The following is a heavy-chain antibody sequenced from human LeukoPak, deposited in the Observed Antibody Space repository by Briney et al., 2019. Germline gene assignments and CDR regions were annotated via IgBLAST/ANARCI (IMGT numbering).Heavy chain of an antibody. CDR1: GGSISSRSHY. J-gene: IGHJ6*03. CDR2: VYYSGTT. V-gene: IGHV4-39*07. CDR3: ARLTTDDFWSGYYYYIDV. D-gene: IGHD3-3*01. Sequence: SETLSLTCNVFGGSISSRSHYWGWIRQPPGKGLEWIGSVYYSGTTYDHPSLKSRVSISVETSKDQSSLRLSSVTAADTAVYYCARLTTDDFWSGYYYYIDVCGKRT.